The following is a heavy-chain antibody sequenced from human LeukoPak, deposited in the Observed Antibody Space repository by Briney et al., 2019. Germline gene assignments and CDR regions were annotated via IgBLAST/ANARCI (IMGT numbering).Heavy chain of an antibody. CDR1: GFTFNIYS. Sequence: GSLRLSCVASGFTFNIYSMNWIRQAPGKGLEWIGEINHSGSTNYNPSLKSRVTISVDTSKNQFFLKLSSVTAADTAVYYCARGRRSSSSCFNYWGQGTLVTVSS. CDR2: INHSGST. D-gene: IGHD6-6*01. V-gene: IGHV4-34*01. CDR3: ARGRRSSSSCFNY. J-gene: IGHJ4*02.